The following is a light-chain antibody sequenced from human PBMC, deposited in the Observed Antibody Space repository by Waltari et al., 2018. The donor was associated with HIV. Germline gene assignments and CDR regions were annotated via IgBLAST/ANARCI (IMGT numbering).Light chain of an antibody. CDR1: RTHVGSYNL. V-gene: IGLV2-23*01. Sequence: QSALTQPASVSGSLGQSIPISSTGARTHVGSYNLFSWYKNRPGQAPTLIIYDDSKRPLGISSRFSGSKSGNTASLAISGLQSEDEADYYCCSYGGDDTLVFGGGTKVTAL. CDR2: DDS. CDR3: CSYGGDDTLV. J-gene: IGLJ3*02.